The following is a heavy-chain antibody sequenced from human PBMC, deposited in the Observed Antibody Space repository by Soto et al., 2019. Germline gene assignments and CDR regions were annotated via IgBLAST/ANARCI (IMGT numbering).Heavy chain of an antibody. D-gene: IGHD6-13*01. CDR3: AIVVSSSWDGGGY. V-gene: IGHV1-8*01. CDR2: MNPNSGNT. J-gene: IGHJ4*02. Sequence: QVQLVQSGAEVKKPGASVKVSCKASGYTFTSYDINWVRQATGQGLEWMGWMNPNSGNTGYAQKFQGRVTMTSNTSLSTDYMELSSLRSEDTGVYYCAIVVSSSWDGGGYWGQGPLVTVSS. CDR1: GYTFTSYD.